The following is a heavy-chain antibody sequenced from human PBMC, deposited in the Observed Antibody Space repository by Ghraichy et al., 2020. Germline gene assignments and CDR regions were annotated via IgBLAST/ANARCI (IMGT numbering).Heavy chain of an antibody. J-gene: IGHJ6*02. D-gene: IGHD6-13*01. Sequence: LSLPCTVSDGSISSGAYYWSWIRQPPGKGLEWIGYIYYSGSTYYNPSLKSRVTISVDTSKNQFSLKLSSVTAADTAVYYCATSSSWSSGYYYGMDVWGHGTTVTVSS. V-gene: IGHV4-30-4*01. CDR3: ATSSSWSSGYYYGMDV. CDR2: IYYSGST. CDR1: DGSISSGAYY.